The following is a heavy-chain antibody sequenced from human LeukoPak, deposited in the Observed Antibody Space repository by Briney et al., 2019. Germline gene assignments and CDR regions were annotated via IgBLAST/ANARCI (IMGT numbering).Heavy chain of an antibody. D-gene: IGHD6-13*01. CDR1: GGTFSSYA. V-gene: IGHV1-69*04. CDR3: ASRDIAAAGDAEYFQH. Sequence: GSSVKVSCKASGGTFSSYAISWVRQAPGQGLEWMGRIIPILGIANYAQKLQGRVTITADKSTSTAYMELSSLRSEDTAVYYCASRDIAAAGDAEYFQHWGQGTLVTVSS. CDR2: IIPILGIA. J-gene: IGHJ1*01.